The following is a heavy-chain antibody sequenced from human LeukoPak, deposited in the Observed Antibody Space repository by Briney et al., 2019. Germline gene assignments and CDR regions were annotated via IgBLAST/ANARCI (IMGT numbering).Heavy chain of an antibody. V-gene: IGHV1-3*01. CDR3: ARDYGDYDLDN. Sequence: ASVKVSCKVSGYALTELSMHWVRQAPGQRLEWMGWINAGNGNTKYSQKFQGRVTITRDTSASTAYMELSSLRSEDTAVYYCARDYGDYDLDNWGQETLVTVSS. CDR1: GYALTELS. J-gene: IGHJ4*02. D-gene: IGHD4-17*01. CDR2: INAGNGNT.